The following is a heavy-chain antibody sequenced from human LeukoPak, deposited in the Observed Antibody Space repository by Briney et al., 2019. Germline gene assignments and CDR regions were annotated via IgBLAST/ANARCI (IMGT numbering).Heavy chain of an antibody. CDR1: GYTFTSYY. J-gene: IGHJ6*04. Sequence: GASVKVSCKASGYTFTSYYMHWVRQAPGQGLEWMGIINPSGGSTSYAQKFQGRVTMTRDMSTSTVYMELSSLRSEDTAVYYCAREVLSSGGSFPMDVWGKGTTVPVSS. V-gene: IGHV1-46*01. D-gene: IGHD2-15*01. CDR3: AREVLSSGGSFPMDV. CDR2: INPSGGST.